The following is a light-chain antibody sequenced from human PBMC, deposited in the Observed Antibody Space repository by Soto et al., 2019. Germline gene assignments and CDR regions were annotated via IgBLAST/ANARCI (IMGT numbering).Light chain of an antibody. Sequence: EILLTQSPATLSVSPGETATLSCRASQNVLSDLAWYQQKPGQAPRLLVYGATTRATDAPAKFRGSGSGTEFSLTISSLQSEDFATYYGQQYRSWPRTFGQGSKVEI. J-gene: IGKJ1*01. V-gene: IGKV3-15*01. CDR1: QNVLSD. CDR2: GAT. CDR3: QQYRSWPRT.